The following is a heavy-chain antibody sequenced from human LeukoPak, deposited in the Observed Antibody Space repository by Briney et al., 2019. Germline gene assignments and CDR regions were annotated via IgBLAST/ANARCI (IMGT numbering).Heavy chain of an antibody. CDR3: ARHDSSGPYNAFDV. V-gene: IGHV4-59*08. CDR2: IYYSGNT. D-gene: IGHD3-22*01. CDR1: GGSIFTYY. Sequence: ASETLSLTCTVSGGSIFTYYWSWIRQPPGKGLEWIGYIYYSGNTNYNPSLKSRVTISVDTSKNQFSLKVSSVTAADTAVYYCARHDSSGPYNAFDVWGQGTMVTVSS. J-gene: IGHJ3*01.